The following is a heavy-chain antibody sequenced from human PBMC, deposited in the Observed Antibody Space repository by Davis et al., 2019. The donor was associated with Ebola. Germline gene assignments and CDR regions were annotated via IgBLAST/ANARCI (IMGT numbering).Heavy chain of an antibody. V-gene: IGHV1-69*06. D-gene: IGHD6-25*01. CDR3: VTRQRKYSSAYYGMDV. CDR1: GGTFSSYA. J-gene: IGHJ6*02. CDR2: IIPIFGTA. Sequence: SVKVSCKASGGTFSSYAISWVRQAPGQGLEWMGGIIPIFGTANYAQKFQGRVTITADKSTSTAYMELSSLRSEDTAVYYCVTRQRKYSSAYYGMDVWGQGTTVTVSS.